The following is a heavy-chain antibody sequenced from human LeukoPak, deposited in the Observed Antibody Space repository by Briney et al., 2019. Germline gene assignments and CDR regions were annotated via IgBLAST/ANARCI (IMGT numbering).Heavy chain of an antibody. V-gene: IGHV1-8*01. CDR1: GYTFTSYD. J-gene: IGHJ5*02. D-gene: IGHD6-19*01. CDR2: MNPNSGNT. CDR3: ARGRGSGWYAGWFDP. Sequence: ASVKVSCKASGYTFTSYDINWVRQATGQGLEWKGWMNPNSGNTGYAQKFQGRVTMTRNTSISTAYMELSSLRSEDTAVYYCARGRGSGWYAGWFDPWGQGTLVTVSS.